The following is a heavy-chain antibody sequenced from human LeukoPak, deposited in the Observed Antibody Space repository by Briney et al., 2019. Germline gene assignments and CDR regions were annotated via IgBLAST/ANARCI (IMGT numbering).Heavy chain of an antibody. Sequence: ASVKVSCKASGGTFSSYAISWVRQAPGQGLEWMGWINPNSGGTNYAQKFQGRVTMTRDTSISTAYMELSRLRSDDTAVYYCARDGRTTVTWENFDYWGQGTLVTVSS. CDR2: INPNSGGT. D-gene: IGHD4-17*01. J-gene: IGHJ4*02. CDR3: ARDGRTTVTWENFDY. CDR1: GGTFSSYA. V-gene: IGHV1-2*02.